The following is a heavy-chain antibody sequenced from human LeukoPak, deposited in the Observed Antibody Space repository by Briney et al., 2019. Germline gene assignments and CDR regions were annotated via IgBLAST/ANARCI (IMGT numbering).Heavy chain of an antibody. Sequence: GASVKVSCKASVYTFTGYYMHWVRQAPGQGLEWMGWINPNSGGTNYAQKFQGRVTMTRDTSISTAYMELSRLRSDDTAVYYCARDVGGFETYYFDYWGQGTLVTVSS. CDR2: INPNSGGT. CDR3: ARDVGGFETYYFDY. CDR1: VYTFTGYY. D-gene: IGHD3-10*01. V-gene: IGHV1-2*02. J-gene: IGHJ4*02.